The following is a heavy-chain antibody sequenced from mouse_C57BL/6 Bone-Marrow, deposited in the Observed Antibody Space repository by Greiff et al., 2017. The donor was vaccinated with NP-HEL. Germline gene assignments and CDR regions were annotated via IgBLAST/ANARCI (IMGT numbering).Heavy chain of an antibody. CDR3: ARDRESYYGNPWFAY. CDR2: ISDGGSYT. D-gene: IGHD2-1*01. CDR1: GFTFSSYA. J-gene: IGHJ3*01. V-gene: IGHV5-4*01. Sequence: EVQLQESGGGLVKPGGSLKLSCAASGFTFSSYAMSWVRQTPEKRLEWVATISDGGSYTYYPDNVKGRFTISRDNAKNNLYLQMSHLKSEDTAMYYCARDRESYYGNPWFAYWGQGTLVTVSA.